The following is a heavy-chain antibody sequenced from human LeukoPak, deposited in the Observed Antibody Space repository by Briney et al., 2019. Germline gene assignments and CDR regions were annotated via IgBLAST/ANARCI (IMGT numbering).Heavy chain of an antibody. CDR3: ATDISTRYFGS. CDR2: IWYDASNK. Sequence: GGSLRLSCAASGFTFSSYWMTWVRQAPGKGLEWVTFIWYDASNKYYAESVKGRFTISRDNSRNTVFLQMNSLRAEDTAIYYCATDISTRYFGSWGQGTLVTVSS. CDR1: GFTFSSYW. D-gene: IGHD3-9*01. V-gene: IGHV3-33*08. J-gene: IGHJ4*02.